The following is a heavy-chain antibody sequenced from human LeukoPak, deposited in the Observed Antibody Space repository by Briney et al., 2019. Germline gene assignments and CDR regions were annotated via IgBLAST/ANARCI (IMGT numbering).Heavy chain of an antibody. J-gene: IGHJ2*01. CDR1: GYTFTSYY. V-gene: IGHV1-46*01. CDR3: ARDSSGWYWYFDL. Sequence: ASVKVSCKASGYTFTSYYMHWVRQAPGQGLEWMGIINPSGGSTSYAQKFQGRVTMTSDTSTSTVYMELSSLRSEDTAVYYCARDSSGWYWYFDLWGRGTLVTVSS. D-gene: IGHD6-19*01. CDR2: INPSGGST.